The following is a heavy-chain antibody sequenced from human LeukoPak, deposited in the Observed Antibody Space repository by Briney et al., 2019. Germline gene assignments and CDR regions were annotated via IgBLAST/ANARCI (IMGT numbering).Heavy chain of an antibody. V-gene: IGHV4-59*01. CDR3: ARVKVNTAMALQYYHYYMDV. CDR1: GGSFSGYY. J-gene: IGHJ6*03. Sequence: PSETLSLTCAVYGGSFSGYYWSWIRQPPGKGLEWIGYIFYTGSTNYNPSLKSRVTISVLTSKNRFSLKLSSVTAADTAVYFCARVKVNTAMALQYYHYYMDVWGKGTTVIVSS. D-gene: IGHD5-18*01. CDR2: IFYTGST.